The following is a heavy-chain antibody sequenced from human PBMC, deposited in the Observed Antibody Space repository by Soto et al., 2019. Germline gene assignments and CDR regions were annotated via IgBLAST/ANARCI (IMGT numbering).Heavy chain of an antibody. CDR2: IYYSGST. CDR3: ARVLGYDFWSGYYDPAFFDY. D-gene: IGHD3-3*01. V-gene: IGHV4-59*01. Sequence: SETLSLTCTVSGGSISSYYWSWIRQPPGKGLEWIGYIYYSGSTNYNPSLKSRVTISVDTSKNQFSLKLSSVTAADTAVYYCARVLGYDFWSGYYDPAFFDYWGQGTLVTVSS. J-gene: IGHJ4*02. CDR1: GGSISSYY.